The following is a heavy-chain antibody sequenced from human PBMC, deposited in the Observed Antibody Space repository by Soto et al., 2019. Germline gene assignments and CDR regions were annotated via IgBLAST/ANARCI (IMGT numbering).Heavy chain of an antibody. Sequence: QEQMVEYGGGVVQPGRSLRPSCVASGFTFRSYGMQWVRQAPGKGLEWVAVMSDDESKKYYADSVKGRFTISRDNSKNTWFMNMDTRIYEDPALYYCERTAGGRVRGALDIWGQGTMVTVS. V-gene: IGHV3-30-3*01. J-gene: IGHJ3*02. CDR1: GFTFRSYG. CDR2: MSDDESKK. CDR3: ERTAGGRVRGALDI. D-gene: IGHD6-13*01.